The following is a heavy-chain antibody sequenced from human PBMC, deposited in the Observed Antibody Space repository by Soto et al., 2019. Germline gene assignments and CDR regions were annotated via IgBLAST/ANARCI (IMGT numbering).Heavy chain of an antibody. V-gene: IGHV3-23*01. CDR3: ANAEYSRTYYYYYGMDV. CDR1: GFTFSSYA. Sequence: EVQLLESGGGLVQPGGSLRLSCAASGFTFSSYAMSWVRQAPGKGLEWVSAISGSGGSTYYADSVKGRFTISRDNSKNTLYLQVNSLRAEDTAVYYCANAEYSRTYYYYYGMDVWGQGTTVTVAS. D-gene: IGHD6-6*01. J-gene: IGHJ6*02. CDR2: ISGSGGST.